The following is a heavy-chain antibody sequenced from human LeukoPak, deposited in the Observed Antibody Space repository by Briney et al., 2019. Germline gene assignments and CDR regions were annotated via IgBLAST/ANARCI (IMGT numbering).Heavy chain of an antibody. V-gene: IGHV3-11*01. CDR1: GFTFSNAW. J-gene: IGHJ4*02. CDR2: INGNNGTI. CDR3: VRAYSRGYSDDFDY. Sequence: GGSLRLSCAASGFTFSNAWMSWVRQAPGKGLEWLSYINGNNGTIYYADSVRGRFTISRDNAKNSVYLRMNSLRGEDTAVYYCVRAYSRGYSDDFDYWGQGTLATVSS. D-gene: IGHD3-22*01.